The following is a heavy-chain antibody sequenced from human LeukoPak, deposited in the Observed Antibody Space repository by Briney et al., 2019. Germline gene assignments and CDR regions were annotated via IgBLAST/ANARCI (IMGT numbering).Heavy chain of an antibody. V-gene: IGHV3-30*18. D-gene: IGHD3-9*01. Sequence: PGRSLRLSCAASGFTFSSYGMHWVRQAPGKGLEWVAVISYDGSNKYYADSVKGRFTISRDNSKNTLYLQMNSLRAEDTAVYYCAKGPSLRYFDWLPRDPWGQGTLVTVSS. CDR2: ISYDGSNK. J-gene: IGHJ5*02. CDR3: AKGPSLRYFDWLPRDP. CDR1: GFTFSSYG.